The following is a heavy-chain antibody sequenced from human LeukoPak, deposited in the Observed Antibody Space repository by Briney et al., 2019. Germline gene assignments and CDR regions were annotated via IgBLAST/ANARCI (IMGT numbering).Heavy chain of an antibody. J-gene: IGHJ4*02. D-gene: IGHD6-6*01. CDR3: ARKYTSSSGIDY. V-gene: IGHV1-2*02. CDR1: GYTSTGYY. Sequence: ASVKVSCKASGYTSTGYYMHWVRQAPGQGLEWMGWINPNSGGTNYTQKFQGRVTMTRDTSISTAYMELSRLTSDDTAVYYRARKYTSSSGIDYWGQGTLVTVSS. CDR2: INPNSGGT.